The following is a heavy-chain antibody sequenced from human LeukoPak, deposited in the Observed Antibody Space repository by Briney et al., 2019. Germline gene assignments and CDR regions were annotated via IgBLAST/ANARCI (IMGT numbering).Heavy chain of an antibody. J-gene: IGHJ5*02. CDR3: ARDSSSSSNWFDP. Sequence: ASVKVSCKASGYTFTNYGISWVRQAPGQGLEWMGWISAYNGNTNYAQNLQGRVTMTTDTSTNTAYMELRSLRSDDTAVYYCARDSSSSSNWFDPWGQGTLVTVSS. CDR1: GYTFTNYG. D-gene: IGHD6-6*01. CDR2: ISAYNGNT. V-gene: IGHV1-18*01.